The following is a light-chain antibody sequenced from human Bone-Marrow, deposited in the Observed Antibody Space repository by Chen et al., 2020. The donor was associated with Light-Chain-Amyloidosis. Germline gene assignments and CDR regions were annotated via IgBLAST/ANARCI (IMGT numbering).Light chain of an antibody. Sequence: DIQLTQSPSFRSASVGDRVTMTCRASPDISNYLAWYQQKPGTAPKLLIYAASTLQGGVPSRFIGSGSGTEFTLTISSLQPEDFATYCCQRLINIPPWTFGQGTKVDFK. V-gene: IGKV1-9*01. CDR1: PDISNY. CDR2: AAS. CDR3: QRLINIPPWT. J-gene: IGKJ1*01.